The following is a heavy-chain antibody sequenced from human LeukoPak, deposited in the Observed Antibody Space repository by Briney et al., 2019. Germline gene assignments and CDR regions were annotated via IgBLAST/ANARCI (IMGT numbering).Heavy chain of an antibody. CDR3: SRQTDSCHDY. V-gene: IGHV3-73*01. Sequence: PAGSLRLSCEASGFTFSDSHMHWVRQASGKGLEWVGHIRNKADSYATAYAASVKDRFTISRDDSKNTAYLYMNSLKTEDTAVYYCSRQTDSCHDYWGQGILVT. CDR1: GFTFSDSH. J-gene: IGHJ4*02. D-gene: IGHD2-2*01. CDR2: IRNKADSYAT.